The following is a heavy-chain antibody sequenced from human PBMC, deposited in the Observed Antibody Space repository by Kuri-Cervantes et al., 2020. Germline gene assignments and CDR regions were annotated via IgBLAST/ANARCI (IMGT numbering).Heavy chain of an antibody. Sequence: GESLKISCTASGFTFDDYTMHWVRQAPGKGLEWVSLISWDGGSTYYADSVKGRFTISRDNSKNSLYLQMNSLRTEDTALYYCAKGGHCSSTSCYDEYFQHWGQGTLVTVSS. V-gene: IGHV3-43*01. CDR3: AKGGHCSSTSCYDEYFQH. CDR1: GFTFDDYT. J-gene: IGHJ1*01. CDR2: ISWDGGST. D-gene: IGHD2-2*01.